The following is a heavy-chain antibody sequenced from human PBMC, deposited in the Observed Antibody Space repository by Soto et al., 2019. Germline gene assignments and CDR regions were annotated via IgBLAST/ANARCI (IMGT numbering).Heavy chain of an antibody. J-gene: IGHJ5*02. CDR3: ARDSGSIVVVPAADYNWFDP. Sequence: GGSLRLSCAASGFTFSSYSMNWVRQAPGKGLEWVSSISSSSSYIYYADSVKGRFTISRDNAKNPLYLQMNSLRAEDTAVYYCARDSGSIVVVPAADYNWFDPWGQGTLVTVSS. CDR1: GFTFSSYS. V-gene: IGHV3-21*01. D-gene: IGHD2-2*01. CDR2: ISSSSSYI.